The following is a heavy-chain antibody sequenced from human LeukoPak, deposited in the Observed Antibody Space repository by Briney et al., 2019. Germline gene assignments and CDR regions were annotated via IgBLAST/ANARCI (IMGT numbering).Heavy chain of an antibody. CDR1: GFTFSSCS. V-gene: IGHV3-21*01. D-gene: IGHD1-1*01. J-gene: IGHJ4*02. Sequence: GGSLRLSCAASGFTFSSCSMNWVRQAPGKGLEWVSSISSSSSYIYFADSVKGRFTISRDNAKNSLYLQMNSLRAEDTAVYYCARINWNAPFDYWGQGTLVTVFS. CDR2: ISSSSSYI. CDR3: ARINWNAPFDY.